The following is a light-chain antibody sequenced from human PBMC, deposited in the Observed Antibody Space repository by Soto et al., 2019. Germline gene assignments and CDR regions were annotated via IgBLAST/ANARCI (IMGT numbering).Light chain of an antibody. V-gene: IGKV1-5*01. CDR3: QQYDNYSPRT. Sequence: DIQMTQSPSSLSASLGDRVTITCRASQSISSWLAWYQQKPGKAPKLLIYDASSLESGVPSRFSGSGSGTEFTLTITSLQPDDFATYYCQQYDNYSPRTFGQGTKVDIK. J-gene: IGKJ1*01. CDR2: DAS. CDR1: QSISSW.